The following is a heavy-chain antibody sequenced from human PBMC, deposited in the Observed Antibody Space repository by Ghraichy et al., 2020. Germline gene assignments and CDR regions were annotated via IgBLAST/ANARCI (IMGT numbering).Heavy chain of an antibody. J-gene: IGHJ4*02. CDR2: IGPRSNTL. D-gene: IGHD2-21*01. CDR1: GFSFTIYG. V-gene: IGHV3-48*01. CDR3: ARSLGYWAFDY. Sequence: GGSLRLSCAASGFSFTIYGMNWVRQAPGKGLEWLAHIGPRSNTLYYADSVKGRFTISEDEAVNSVFLQMNSLRAEDSALSYCARSLGYWAFDYWGQGTLVTVSS.